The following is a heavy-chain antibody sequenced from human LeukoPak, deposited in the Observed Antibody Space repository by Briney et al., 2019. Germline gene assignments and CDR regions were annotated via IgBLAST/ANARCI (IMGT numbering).Heavy chain of an antibody. CDR2: INSDGSST. CDR1: GFTFSSYW. J-gene: IGHJ6*03. CDR3: ARDSVLLWFGELIYYYYYMDV. V-gene: IGHV3-74*01. Sequence: GGSLRLSCAASGFTFSSYWMHWVRQAPGKGLVWVSRINSDGSSTSYADSVKGRFTISRDNDKNTLYLQMNSLRAEDTAVYYCARDSVLLWFGELIYYYYYMDVWGKGTTVTISS. D-gene: IGHD3-10*01.